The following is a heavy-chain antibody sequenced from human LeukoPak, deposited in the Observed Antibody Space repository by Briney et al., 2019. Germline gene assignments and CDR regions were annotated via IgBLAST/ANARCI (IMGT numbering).Heavy chain of an antibody. CDR2: VSNDGGST. CDR3: VKGVSGTYYFDY. Sequence: GGSLRLSCSASGFTFSSYAMYWVRQAPGKGLEYVSGVSNDGGSTNYADSVKGRFTVSRDNSKNTLYLQISSLRTDDTVVYYCVKGVSGTYYFDYWGQGTLVTVSS. D-gene: IGHD1-26*01. V-gene: IGHV3-64D*06. CDR1: GFTFSSYA. J-gene: IGHJ4*02.